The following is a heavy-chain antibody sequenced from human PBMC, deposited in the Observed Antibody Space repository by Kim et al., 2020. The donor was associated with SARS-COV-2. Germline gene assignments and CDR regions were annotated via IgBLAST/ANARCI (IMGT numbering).Heavy chain of an antibody. Sequence: ASVKVSCRASGYTFTGFYIHWVRQAPGQGLEWMAWINPNTGVTNYAQKFQGRVTMTRDTSISTAYMDLSRLRSDDTAVYYCATAGSIGRLGDYLDYWGQG. D-gene: IGHD3-16*01. CDR3: ATAGSIGRLGDYLDY. CDR2: INPNTGVT. CDR1: GYTFTGFY. V-gene: IGHV1-2*02. J-gene: IGHJ4*02.